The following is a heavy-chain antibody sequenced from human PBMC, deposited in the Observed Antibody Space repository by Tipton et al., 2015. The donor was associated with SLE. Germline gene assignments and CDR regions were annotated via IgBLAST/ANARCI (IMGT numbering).Heavy chain of an antibody. CDR2: ISTYNGDT. CDR1: GYTFTNYG. CDR3: ARSSVTPDGDY. V-gene: IGHV1-18*01. D-gene: IGHD4-23*01. J-gene: IGHJ4*02. Sequence: QLVQSGAEVKKPGASVEVSCKASGYTFTNYGVSWVRQAPGQGLEWVGWISTYNGDTDYAQNLQARVTLTIDASTSTAYMELRSLRSDDTAVYYCARSSVTPDGDYWGQGTLVTVSS.